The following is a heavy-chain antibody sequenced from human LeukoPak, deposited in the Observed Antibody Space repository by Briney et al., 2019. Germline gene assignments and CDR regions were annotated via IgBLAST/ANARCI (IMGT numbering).Heavy chain of an antibody. Sequence: PSDTLSLTCAVYGGSFSGYYWRWLRPPPAKGLEWIGEINHSGSTNYNPSLKSRVTMLIDTSKNQFSLKLSSVTAADTAVYFCARGRYSAGDNWFDPWGQGTLVTVSS. D-gene: IGHD3-9*01. CDR1: GGSFSGYY. V-gene: IGHV4-34*01. CDR3: ARGRYSAGDNWFDP. J-gene: IGHJ5*02. CDR2: INHSGST.